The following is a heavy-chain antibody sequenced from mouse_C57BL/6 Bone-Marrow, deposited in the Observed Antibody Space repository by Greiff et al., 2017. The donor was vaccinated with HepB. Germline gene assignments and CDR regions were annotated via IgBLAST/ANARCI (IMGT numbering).Heavy chain of an antibody. Sequence: EVKLMESGPELVKPGASVKIPCKASGYTFTDYNMDWVKQSHGKSLEWIGDINPNNGGTIYNQKFKGKATLTVDKSSSTAYMELRSLTSEDTAVYYCARDYGSSSYFDYWGQGTTLTVSS. V-gene: IGHV1-18*01. D-gene: IGHD1-1*01. CDR1: GYTFTDYN. CDR2: INPNNGGT. CDR3: ARDYGSSSYFDY. J-gene: IGHJ2*01.